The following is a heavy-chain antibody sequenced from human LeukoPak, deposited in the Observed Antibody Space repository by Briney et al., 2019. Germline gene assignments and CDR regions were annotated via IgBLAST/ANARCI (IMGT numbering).Heavy chain of an antibody. D-gene: IGHD3-3*01. V-gene: IGHV3-15*01. CDR2: IKSKTDGGTT. CDR3: TTGGITIFGVPDY. J-gene: IGHJ4*02. CDR1: GFTFSDGW. Sequence: GGSLRLSCAASGFTFSDGWMNWVRQAPGKGLEWVGRIKSKTDGGTTDYAAPVKGRFTISRDDSKNTLYLQMNSLKTEDTAVYYCTTGGITIFGVPDYWGQGTLVTVSS.